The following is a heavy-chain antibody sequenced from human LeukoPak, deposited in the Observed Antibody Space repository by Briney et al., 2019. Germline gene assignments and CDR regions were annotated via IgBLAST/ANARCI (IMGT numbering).Heavy chain of an antibody. CDR2: ISSSSSYI. J-gene: IGHJ4*02. D-gene: IGHD5-18*01. CDR1: GFTFSSYS. Sequence: KSGGSLRLSCAASGFTFSSYSMNWVRQAPGKGLEWVSSISSSSSYIYYADSVKGRFTISRDNSKNTLYLQMNSLRAEDTVVYYCAKETSGYSYGRFDCWGQGTLVTVSS. V-gene: IGHV3-21*04. CDR3: AKETSGYSYGRFDC.